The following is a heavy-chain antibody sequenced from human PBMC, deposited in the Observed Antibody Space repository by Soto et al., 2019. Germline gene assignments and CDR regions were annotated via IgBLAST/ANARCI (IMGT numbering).Heavy chain of an antibody. CDR3: AKLLYHYDSSGFTADY. Sequence: GGALRVSCAASGFTFSRYGMYWVRQAPGKGLEWVAGISYVGSNQYYADSVRGRFTISRDNSKNTLYLQMNSLRTEDTAVYYCAKLLYHYDSSGFTADYWGQGT. J-gene: IGHJ4*02. V-gene: IGHV3-30*18. CDR1: GFTFSRYG. D-gene: IGHD3-22*01. CDR2: ISYVGSNQ.